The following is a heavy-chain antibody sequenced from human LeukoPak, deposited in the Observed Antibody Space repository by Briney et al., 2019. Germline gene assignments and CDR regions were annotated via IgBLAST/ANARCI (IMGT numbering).Heavy chain of an antibody. J-gene: IGHJ4*02. Sequence: GGSLRLSCAASGFTFSDYYMSWIRQAPGKGLEWVSYISSSGSTIYYADSVKGRFTISRDNSKNTLFPQMNGLRAEDTAVYYCAKNFPSFYYDSSGHKWGQGTLVTVSS. CDR1: GFTFSDYY. D-gene: IGHD3-22*01. CDR2: ISSSGSTI. CDR3: AKNFPSFYYDSSGHK. V-gene: IGHV3-11*01.